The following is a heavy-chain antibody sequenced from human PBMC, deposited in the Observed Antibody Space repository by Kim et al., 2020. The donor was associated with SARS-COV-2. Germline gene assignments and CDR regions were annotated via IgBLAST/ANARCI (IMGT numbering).Heavy chain of an antibody. CDR2: T. J-gene: IGHJ4*02. V-gene: IGHV3-23*01. CDR3: EKISTTYYFDY. Sequence: TYYADSGKGRFTISRDNSKNTLYLQMNSLRAEDTAVYYCEKISTTYYFDYWGQGTLVTVSS. D-gene: IGHD1-1*01.